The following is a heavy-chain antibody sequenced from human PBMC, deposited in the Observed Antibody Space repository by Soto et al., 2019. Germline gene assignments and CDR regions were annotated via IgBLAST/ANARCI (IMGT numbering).Heavy chain of an antibody. Sequence: QVTLKESGPVLVKPTETLTLTCTVSGFSLSNARMGVSWIRQPPGKALEWLAHIFSNDEKSYSTSLKSRLTISKDTSKSQVVLTMTNIDPVDTATYYCARMYSSGWYAHDAFDIWGQGTMVTVSS. CDR1: GFSLSNARMG. V-gene: IGHV2-26*01. CDR3: ARMYSSGWYAHDAFDI. J-gene: IGHJ3*02. CDR2: IFSNDEK. D-gene: IGHD6-19*01.